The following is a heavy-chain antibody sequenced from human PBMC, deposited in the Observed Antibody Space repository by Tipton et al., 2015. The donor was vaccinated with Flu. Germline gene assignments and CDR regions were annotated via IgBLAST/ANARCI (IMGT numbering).Heavy chain of an antibody. J-gene: IGHJ4*02. Sequence: QLVQSGGGLVQPGGSLRLSCAASGFTFSDYWMAWVRQAPGKGLEWVANIKQDGSERYYVDSVKGRFTISRDNAKNSLYLQMNSLRVEGTAVYYCVRAIAAAGSRWGQGTLVTVSS. CDR1: GFTFSDYW. CDR3: VRAIAAAGSR. V-gene: IGHV3-7*01. D-gene: IGHD6-13*01. CDR2: IKQDGSER.